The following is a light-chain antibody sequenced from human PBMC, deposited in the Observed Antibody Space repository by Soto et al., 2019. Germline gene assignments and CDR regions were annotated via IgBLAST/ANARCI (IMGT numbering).Light chain of an antibody. V-gene: IGKV3-20*01. CDR2: GAS. CDR1: QSVSSSY. CDR3: QQYGSSPWT. Sequence: EIVLTQSPGTLSLSPGERATLSCRASQSVSSSYLAWYQQKPGQAPRPLIYGASSRAIGIPARFSGSGSGTDFTLTISRLESEDFAEYYCQQYGSSPWTFGQGTKVEIK. J-gene: IGKJ1*01.